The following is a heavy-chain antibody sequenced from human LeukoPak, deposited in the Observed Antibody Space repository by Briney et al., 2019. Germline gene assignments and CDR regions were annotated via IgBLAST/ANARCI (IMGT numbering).Heavy chain of an antibody. D-gene: IGHD5-18*01. CDR3: AREWDTAFDY. CDR1: GFTFSTYW. V-gene: IGHV3-21*01. Sequence: GGSLRLSCAASGFTFSTYWMNWVRQAPGKGLEWVSSISSSSSYTYYADSVRGRFTISRDNARNSLYLQMSSLRAEDTAVYYCAREWDTAFDYWGQGTLVTVSS. J-gene: IGHJ4*02. CDR2: ISSSSSYT.